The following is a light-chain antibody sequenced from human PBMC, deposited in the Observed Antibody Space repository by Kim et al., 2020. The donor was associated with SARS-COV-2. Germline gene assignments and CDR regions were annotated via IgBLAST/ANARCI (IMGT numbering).Light chain of an antibody. Sequence: QSALTQAPSASGSPGQSVTISCTGTSSDVGGYNYVSWYQQHPGKAPKLMIYEVSKRPSGVPDRFSGSKSGNTASLTVSGLQAEDEADYYCCSYAGSNNVIFGGGTQLTVL. CDR3: CSYAGSNNVI. CDR2: EVS. CDR1: SSDVGGYNY. V-gene: IGLV2-8*01. J-gene: IGLJ2*01.